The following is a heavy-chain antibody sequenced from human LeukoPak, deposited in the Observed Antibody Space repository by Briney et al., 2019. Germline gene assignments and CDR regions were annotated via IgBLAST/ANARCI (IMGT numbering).Heavy chain of an antibody. V-gene: IGHV3-7*03. CDR1: GFTLSSYW. J-gene: IGHJ4*02. CDR3: ARETTVTTFDY. Sequence: GGSLRLSCAASGFTLSSYWMSWVRQAPGKGLEWVANIKQDGGEKYYVDSVKGRFTISRDNAKNSLYLQMNSLRAEDTAVYYCARETTVTTFDYWGQGTLVTVSS. D-gene: IGHD4-17*01. CDR2: IKQDGGEK.